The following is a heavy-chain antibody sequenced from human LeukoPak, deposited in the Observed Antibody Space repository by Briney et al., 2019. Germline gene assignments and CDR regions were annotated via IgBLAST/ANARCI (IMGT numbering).Heavy chain of an antibody. CDR1: GNIFTSYG. Sequence: ASVKVSCKASGNIFTSYGISWVRQAPGQGLEWMGWISGYNGNTNYAQRFQGRVTMTTDTSTNTAYMELRSLRSDDTAVYYCAIETCSHCFDSWGQGTLVTVSS. V-gene: IGHV1-18*01. J-gene: IGHJ5*01. CDR2: ISGYNGNT. CDR3: AIETCSHCFDS. D-gene: IGHD4/OR15-4a*01.